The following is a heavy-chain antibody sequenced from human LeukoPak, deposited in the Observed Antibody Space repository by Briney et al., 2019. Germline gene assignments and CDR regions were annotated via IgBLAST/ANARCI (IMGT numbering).Heavy chain of an antibody. CDR3: ARRLPRMMPGV. D-gene: IGHD2-15*01. Sequence: SSETLSLTCAVYGGSFSGYYWSWIRQPPGKGLEWIGEINHSGATNYNPSLKRRVTISVDTSKNQFSLKLSSVTAADTAVYYCARRLPRMMPGVWGKGTTVTISS. CDR1: GGSFSGYY. J-gene: IGHJ6*04. CDR2: INHSGAT. V-gene: IGHV4-34*01.